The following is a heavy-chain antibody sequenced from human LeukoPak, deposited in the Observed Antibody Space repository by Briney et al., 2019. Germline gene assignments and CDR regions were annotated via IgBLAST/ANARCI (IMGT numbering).Heavy chain of an antibody. CDR3: AKEKGGAAAGVGDR. D-gene: IGHD1-26*01. Sequence: GGSLRLSCAASGFTFGTRAMSWVRQAPGKGLEWVSAISGSGSSTYYADSVKGRFTISRYNSKNTLYLQMNTLSAEDTALYYCAKEKGGAAAGVGDRWGQGTLVTVSS. V-gene: IGHV3-23*01. CDR1: GFTFGTRA. CDR2: ISGSGSST. J-gene: IGHJ5*02.